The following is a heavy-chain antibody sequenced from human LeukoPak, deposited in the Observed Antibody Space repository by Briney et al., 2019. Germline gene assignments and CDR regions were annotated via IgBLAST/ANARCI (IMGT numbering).Heavy chain of an antibody. CDR3: ATEITPYYYMDV. V-gene: IGHV3-21*04. D-gene: IGHD5-24*01. Sequence: PGGSLRLSCAASGFTFSSYSMNWVRQAPGKGLEWVSSISSSGNYIYYADSVKGRFTISRDNANNSLYLQMNSLRADDTAVYYCATEITPYYYMDVWGKGTTVTVSS. J-gene: IGHJ6*03. CDR1: GFTFSSYS. CDR2: ISSSGNYI.